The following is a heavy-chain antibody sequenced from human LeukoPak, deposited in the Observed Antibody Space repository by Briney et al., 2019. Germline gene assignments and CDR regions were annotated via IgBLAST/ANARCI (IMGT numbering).Heavy chain of an antibody. CDR2: IRGDAGST. V-gene: IGHV3-20*04. J-gene: IGHJ4*02. CDR3: ARVWAWGSGNYFDN. CDR1: KFTFSNYW. Sequence: PGGSLRLSCAASKFTFSNYWMTWVRQAPGKGLEWVSAIRGDAGSTGYADSVKGPFTISRDNAKNSLYLQMNSLRVEDTALYYCARVWAWGSGNYFDNWGQGTLVTVSS. D-gene: IGHD7-27*01.